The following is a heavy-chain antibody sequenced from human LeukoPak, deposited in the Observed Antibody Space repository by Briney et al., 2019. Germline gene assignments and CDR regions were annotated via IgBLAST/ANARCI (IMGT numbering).Heavy chain of an antibody. CDR2: LYYSGST. CDR3: ASGRYFDWFPPTYYYYGMDV. V-gene: IGHV4-59*08. J-gene: IGHJ6*02. CDR1: GGSISSYY. Sequence: SETLSLTCTVSGGSISSYYWSWIRQPPGKGLEWIGYLYYSGSTNYNPSLKSRVTISVDTSKNQFSLKLSSVTAADTAVYYCASGRYFDWFPPTYYYYGMDVWGQGTTVTVSS. D-gene: IGHD3-9*01.